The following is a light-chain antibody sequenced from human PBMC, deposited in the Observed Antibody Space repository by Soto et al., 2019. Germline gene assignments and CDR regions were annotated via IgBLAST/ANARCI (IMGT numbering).Light chain of an antibody. CDR3: QQYNNWPPWT. Sequence: ELVMTQSPATLSVSPGERATLSCRASQGVSSDLAWYQQKPGQAPRLLIYGASTRAAGTPVRFSGSGSGTEFTLTISSLQSEDFAVYYCQQYNNWPPWTFGQGTKVEVK. J-gene: IGKJ1*01. V-gene: IGKV3-15*01. CDR2: GAS. CDR1: QGVSSD.